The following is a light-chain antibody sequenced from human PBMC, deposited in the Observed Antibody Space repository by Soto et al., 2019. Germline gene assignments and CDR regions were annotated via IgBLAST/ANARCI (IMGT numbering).Light chain of an antibody. CDR3: AAWDDSLNGVV. CDR2: SNN. CDR1: NSNIGTNT. Sequence: QLVLTQPPSASGTPGQRVTISCSGSNSNIGTNTVNWYQQLPGTAPKLLIHSNNQRPSGVPDRFSGSKSGPSASLAISGLQSEDEADYYCAAWDDSLNGVVFGGGTKLTVL. J-gene: IGLJ2*01. V-gene: IGLV1-44*01.